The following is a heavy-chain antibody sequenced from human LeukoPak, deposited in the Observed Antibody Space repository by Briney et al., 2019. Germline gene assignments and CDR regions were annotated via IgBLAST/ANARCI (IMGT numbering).Heavy chain of an antibody. Sequence: SETLSLTCTVSGGSISSDYWSWIRQPAGKGLEWIERLYTSGDTNYNPSLKSRLTMSLDTSKNQFSLKLSSVTAADTAVYYCARDEHDYGDYGTFDYWGQGTLVTVSS. CDR1: GGSISSDY. D-gene: IGHD4-17*01. V-gene: IGHV4-4*07. J-gene: IGHJ4*02. CDR2: LYTSGDT. CDR3: ARDEHDYGDYGTFDY.